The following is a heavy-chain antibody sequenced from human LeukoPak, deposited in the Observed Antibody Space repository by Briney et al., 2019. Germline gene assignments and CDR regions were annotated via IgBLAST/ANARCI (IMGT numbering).Heavy chain of an antibody. CDR2: IIPIFGTA. J-gene: IGHJ4*02. Sequence: SVKVSCKASGYTFTSYYMHWVRQAPGQGLEWMGGIIPIFGTANYAQKFQGRVTITADESTSTAYMELSSLRSEDTAVYYCARGAVAALEYYFDYWGQGTLVTVSS. D-gene: IGHD2-15*01. CDR3: ARGAVAALEYYFDY. V-gene: IGHV1-69*13. CDR1: GYTFTSYY.